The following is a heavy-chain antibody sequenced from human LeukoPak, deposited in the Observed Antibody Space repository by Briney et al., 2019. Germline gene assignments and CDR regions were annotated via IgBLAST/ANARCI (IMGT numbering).Heavy chain of an antibody. J-gene: IGHJ6*02. CDR1: GYTFTSYG. Sequence: EASVKVSCKASGYTFTSYGISWVRQAPGQGLEWMGWISAHNGNTNYAQQLQGRVTMSTDTSTSTAYMDLRSLRSDDTAVYYCAREGFSSTMTCYENDYYGMDVWGQGTTVTVSS. V-gene: IGHV1-18*01. D-gene: IGHD2-2*01. CDR2: ISAHNGNT. CDR3: AREGFSSTMTCYENDYYGMDV.